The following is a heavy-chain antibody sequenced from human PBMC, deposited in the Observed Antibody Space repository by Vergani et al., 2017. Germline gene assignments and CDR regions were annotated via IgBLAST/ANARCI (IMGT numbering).Heavy chain of an antibody. CDR2: ISYDGSNK. D-gene: IGHD6-13*01. J-gene: IGHJ4*02. V-gene: IGHV3-30-3*01. CDR3: ARAPAGIAAAHRSYYFDY. CDR1: GFTFSSYA. Sequence: QVQLVESGGGVVQPGRSLRLSCAASGFTFSSYAMHWVRQAPGKGLEWVAVISYDGSNKYYADSVKGRFTISRDNSKNTLYLQMNSLRAEDTAVYYCARAPAGIAAAHRSYYFDYWGQGTLVTVSS.